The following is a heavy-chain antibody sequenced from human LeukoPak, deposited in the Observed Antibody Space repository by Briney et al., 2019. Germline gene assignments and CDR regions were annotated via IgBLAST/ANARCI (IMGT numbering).Heavy chain of an antibody. CDR3: ARVGCSGGSCYGGFDY. V-gene: IGHV4-31*03. CDR2: IHYSGST. D-gene: IGHD2-15*01. Sequence: SETLSLTCTVSGGSVSSGDYYWSWIRQHPGKGLEWIGYIHYSGSTHYNPSLKSRVTISVDTSKNQFSLKLSSVTAADTAVYYCARVGCSGGSCYGGFDYWGQGTLVTVSS. J-gene: IGHJ4*02. CDR1: GGSVSSGDYY.